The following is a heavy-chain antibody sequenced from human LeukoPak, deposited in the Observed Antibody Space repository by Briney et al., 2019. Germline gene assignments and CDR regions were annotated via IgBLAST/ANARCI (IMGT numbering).Heavy chain of an antibody. J-gene: IGHJ6*03. CDR3: AHREQWLRSMDV. Sequence: SGSTLVKPTQTLTLTCTFSGCSLSTRGGGVGWIRQPPGKALEWLTLIYWDDDKRYSPSLKSRLTITKDTSKNQVVLTMTNMDPVDTATYYCAHREQWLRSMDVWGKGTTVTVSS. V-gene: IGHV2-5*02. D-gene: IGHD6-19*01. CDR2: IYWDDDK. CDR1: GCSLSTRGGG.